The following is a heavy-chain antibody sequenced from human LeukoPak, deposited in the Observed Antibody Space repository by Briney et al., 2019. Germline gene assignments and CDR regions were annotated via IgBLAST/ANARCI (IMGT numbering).Heavy chain of an antibody. V-gene: IGHV4-4*07. CDR3: ARARSPNIAVAGACFDY. Sequence: SETPSLTCTVSGGFISSYYWSWIRQPAGKGLEWIGRIYTSGSTNYNPSLKSRVTMSVDTSKNQFSLKLNSVTAADTAVYYCARARSPNIAVAGACFDYWGQGTLVTVSS. CDR1: GGFISSYY. CDR2: IYTSGST. J-gene: IGHJ4*02. D-gene: IGHD6-19*01.